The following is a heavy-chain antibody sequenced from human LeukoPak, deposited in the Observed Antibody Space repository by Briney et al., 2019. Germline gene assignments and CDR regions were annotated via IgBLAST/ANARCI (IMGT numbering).Heavy chain of an antibody. D-gene: IGHD3-9*01. CDR2: ISSSGSTI. V-gene: IGHV3-48*04. J-gene: IGHJ4*02. CDR3: ARVLRYFDWLLDY. Sequence: GGSLRLSCAASGFTFSSYGMHWVRQAPGKGLEWVSYISSSGSTIYYADSVKGRFTISRDNAKNSLYLQMNSLRAEDTAVYYCARVLRYFDWLLDYWGQGTLVTVSS. CDR1: GFTFSSYG.